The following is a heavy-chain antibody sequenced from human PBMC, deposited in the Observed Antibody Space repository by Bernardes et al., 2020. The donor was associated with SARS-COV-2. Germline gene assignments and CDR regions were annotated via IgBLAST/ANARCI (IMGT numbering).Heavy chain of an antibody. Sequence: GGSLRLSRAASGFAFSDFGMAWVRQAPGKGLEWVSTLNTDGENTHYADSVKGRFTISRDNSKNMLYLQMNSLRAEDTAVYYCANDAGVDVFFDYWGQGTLVTVSS. V-gene: IGHV3-23*01. CDR3: ANDAGVDVFFDY. D-gene: IGHD7-27*01. CDR1: GFAFSDFG. CDR2: LNTDGENT. J-gene: IGHJ4*02.